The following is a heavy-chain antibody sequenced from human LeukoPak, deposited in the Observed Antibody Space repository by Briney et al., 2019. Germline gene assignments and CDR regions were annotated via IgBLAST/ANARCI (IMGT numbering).Heavy chain of an antibody. V-gene: IGHV3-7*01. CDR3: TRATYYYDWYFDL. J-gene: IGHJ2*01. CDR2: IKQDGSEK. CDR1: EFTFSSYW. Sequence: QPGGSLRLSCAASEFTFSSYWMSWVRQAPGKGLEWVANIKQDGSEKYYVDSVKGRFTISRDNAKNSLYLQMNSLRAEDTAVYYCTRATYYYDWYFDLWGRGTLVTVSS. D-gene: IGHD3-22*01.